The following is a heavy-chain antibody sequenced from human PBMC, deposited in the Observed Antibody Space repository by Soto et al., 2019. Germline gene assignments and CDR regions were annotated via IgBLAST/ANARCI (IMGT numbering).Heavy chain of an antibody. J-gene: IGHJ4*02. V-gene: IGHV1-69*04. CDR2: IIPILGIA. CDR3: AREEPTTVTTY. D-gene: IGHD4-17*01. CDR1: GGSFSSYT. Sequence: SVKLSCKACGGSFSSYTISWVRQAPGQGLEWMGRIIPILGIANYAQKFQGRVTITADKSTSTAYMELSSLRSEDTAVYYCAREEPTTVTTYWGQGTLVTVSS.